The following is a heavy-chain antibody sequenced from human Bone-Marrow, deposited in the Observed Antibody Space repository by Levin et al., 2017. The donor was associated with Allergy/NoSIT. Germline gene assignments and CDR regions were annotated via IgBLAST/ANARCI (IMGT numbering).Heavy chain of an antibody. CDR1: GGSFSGYY. Sequence: SETLSLTCAVYGGSFSGYYWSWIRQPPGKGLEWIGEINHSGSTNYNPSLKSRVTISVDTSKNQFSLKLSSVTAADTAVYYCARGGVYCSSTSCYGSYWWPWGQGTLVTVSS. J-gene: IGHJ5*02. V-gene: IGHV4-34*01. CDR3: ARGGVYCSSTSCYGSYWWP. D-gene: IGHD2-2*01. CDR2: INHSGST.